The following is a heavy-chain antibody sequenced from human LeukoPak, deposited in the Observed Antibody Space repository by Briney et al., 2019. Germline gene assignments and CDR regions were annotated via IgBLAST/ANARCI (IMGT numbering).Heavy chain of an antibody. CDR1: GYTFTSYD. CDR3: ASDSGSYPGGAFDI. D-gene: IGHD1-26*01. Sequence: ASVKVSCKASGYTFTSYDINWVRQATGQGLEWMGGIIPIFGTANYAQKFQGRVTITADESTSTAYMELSSLRSEDTAVYYCASDSGSYPGGAFDIWGQGTMVTVSS. J-gene: IGHJ3*02. V-gene: IGHV1-69*13. CDR2: IIPIFGTA.